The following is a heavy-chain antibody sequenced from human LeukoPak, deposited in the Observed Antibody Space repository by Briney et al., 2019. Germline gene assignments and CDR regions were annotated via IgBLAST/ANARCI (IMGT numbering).Heavy chain of an antibody. CDR2: IYNSGST. D-gene: IGHD1-26*01. V-gene: IGHV4-59*01. CDR3: ARGATAWVHFDS. CDR1: GGSISDYY. Sequence: SETLSLTCTVSGGSISDYYWSWIRQPPGKGLEWIGYIYNSGSTSYNPSLKSRVTISLDTSKNQFSLRLSSVTAADTAVYYCARGATAWVHFDSWGQGTLVTVSS. J-gene: IGHJ4*02.